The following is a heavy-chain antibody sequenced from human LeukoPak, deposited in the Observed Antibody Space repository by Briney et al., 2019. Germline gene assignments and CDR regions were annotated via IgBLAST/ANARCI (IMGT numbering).Heavy chain of an antibody. J-gene: IGHJ4*02. D-gene: IGHD1-26*01. CDR3: ARAKSRFSDDQNYYVDY. V-gene: IGHV1-69*13. CDR1: GGTFSSYA. Sequence: GASVKVSCKASGGTFSSYAMSWVRQAPGQGLEWMGGIIPIFGTPDYAQKFQGRVTITADESTSTAYMELSSLRSEDTAVYYCARAKSRFSDDQNYYVDYWGQGSLVTVSS. CDR2: IIPIFGTP.